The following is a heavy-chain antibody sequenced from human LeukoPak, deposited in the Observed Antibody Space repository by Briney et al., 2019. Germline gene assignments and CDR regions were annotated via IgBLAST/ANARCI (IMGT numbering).Heavy chain of an antibody. Sequence: PGGSLRLSCAASGFTFSDYYMSWIRQAPGKGLEWVSYISSSGSTIYYADSVKGRFTISRDNAKNSLYPQMNSLRADDTAVYYCARFAAGGSYYYYMDVWGKGTTVTVSS. CDR1: GFTFSDYY. V-gene: IGHV3-11*04. D-gene: IGHD6-25*01. CDR2: ISSSGSTI. CDR3: ARFAAGGSYYYYMDV. J-gene: IGHJ6*03.